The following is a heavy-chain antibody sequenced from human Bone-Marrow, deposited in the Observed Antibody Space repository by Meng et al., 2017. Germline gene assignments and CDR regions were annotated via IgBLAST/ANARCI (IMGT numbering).Heavy chain of an antibody. CDR2: ISAYTGDT. Sequence: VKLVQSGGEEKKPGASVKVPCKALGYTFTSYGIIWVRQAPGQGLEWMGWISAYTGDTKYAQNFQGRVTMTTDTSTDTAYMELRSLRSDDTAMYFCARDDDYGDYFPVWYWGQGTLVTVSS. CDR3: ARDDDYGDYFPVWY. V-gene: IGHV1-18*01. CDR1: GYTFTSYG. D-gene: IGHD4-17*01. J-gene: IGHJ4*02.